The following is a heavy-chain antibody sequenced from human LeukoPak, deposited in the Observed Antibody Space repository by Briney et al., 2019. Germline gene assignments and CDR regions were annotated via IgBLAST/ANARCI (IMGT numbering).Heavy chain of an antibody. CDR3: AELGITMIGGV. CDR1: GFTFDNYG. CDR2: INWNGGNT. J-gene: IGHJ6*04. V-gene: IGHV3-20*04. D-gene: IGHD3-10*02. Sequence: GGSLRLSCAASGFTFDNYGMTWVRQVPGKGLEWVSGINWNGGNTAYADSVKGRFTISRDNAKSSLFLQMNSLTAEDTAVYYCAELGITMIGGVWGKGTTVTISS.